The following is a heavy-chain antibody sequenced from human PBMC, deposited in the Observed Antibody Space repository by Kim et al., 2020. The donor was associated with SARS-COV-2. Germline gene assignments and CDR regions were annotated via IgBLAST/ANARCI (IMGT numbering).Heavy chain of an antibody. J-gene: IGHJ4*02. Sequence: RYSPSLKSRLTITKDTSKNQVVLTITNMDPVDTATYYCAHMLADSSTWNYWGQGTLVTVSS. D-gene: IGHD6-13*01. CDR3: AHMLADSSTWNY. V-gene: IGHV2-5*01.